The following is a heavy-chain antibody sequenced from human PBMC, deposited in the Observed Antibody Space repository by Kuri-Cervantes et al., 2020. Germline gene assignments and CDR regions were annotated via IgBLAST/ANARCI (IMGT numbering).Heavy chain of an antibody. J-gene: IGHJ6*02. CDR2: IIPIFGTA. V-gene: IGHV1-69*13. D-gene: IGHD1-26*01. CDR3: ARDQYIVGATTYYYYGMDV. CDR1: GGTFSSYA. Sequence: SVKVSCKASGGTFSSYAVSWVRQAPGQGLEWMGGIIPIFGTANDAQKFQGRVTITADESTSTAYMELSSLRSEDTAVYYCARDQYIVGATTYYYYGMDVWGQGTTVTVSS.